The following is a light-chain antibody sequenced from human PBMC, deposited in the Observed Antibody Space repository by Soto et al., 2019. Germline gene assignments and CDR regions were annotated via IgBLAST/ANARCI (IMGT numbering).Light chain of an antibody. V-gene: IGKV1-5*01. Sequence: DIQITQSPSTLSASVGDRVTITCRASQSISSWLAWYQQKPGKAPKLLIYDASSLESGVPSRFSGSGSGTEFTLTISSLQPDDFATYYCQQYNRPITFGQGTRLEIK. CDR2: DAS. J-gene: IGKJ5*01. CDR1: QSISSW. CDR3: QQYNRPIT.